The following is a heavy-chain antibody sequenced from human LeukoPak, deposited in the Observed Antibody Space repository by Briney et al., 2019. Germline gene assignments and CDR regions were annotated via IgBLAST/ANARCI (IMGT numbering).Heavy chain of an antibody. D-gene: IGHD6-19*01. V-gene: IGHV4-39*01. J-gene: IGHJ5*02. Sequence: SETLPLTCTVSGGSISSSSYYWGWIRQPPGKGLEWIGSIYYSGSTYYNPSLKSRVTISVDTSKNHFSLKLSSVTAADTAVYYCARASSLTAVAGTHWFHPWGQGTLVTVSS. CDR2: IYYSGST. CDR1: GGSISSSSYY. CDR3: ARASSLTAVAGTHWFHP.